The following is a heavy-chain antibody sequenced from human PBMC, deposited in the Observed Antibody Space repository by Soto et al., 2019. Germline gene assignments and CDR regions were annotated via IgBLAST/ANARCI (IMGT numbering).Heavy chain of an antibody. CDR1: GYTFTSYG. CDR2: ITTGKGKT. CDR3: ATRSPAFDY. V-gene: IGHV1-18*01. J-gene: IGHJ4*02. Sequence: GASVKVSCKASGYTFTSYGISWVRQAPGQGLEWMGWITTGKGKTTYAQKFQGRVTMTTDTSTSTAYMELRSLRSDDTAVYYCATRSPAFDYWGQGTLVTVSS.